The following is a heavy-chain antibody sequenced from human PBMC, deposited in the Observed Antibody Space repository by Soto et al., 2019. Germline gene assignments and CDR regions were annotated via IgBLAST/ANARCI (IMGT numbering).Heavy chain of an antibody. Sequence: PGGSLRLSCAASGFTFSSYAMSWVRQAPGKGLEWVSAISGSGGSTYYADSVKGRFTISRDNSKNTLYLQMNSLRAEDTAVYYCAKELGDYYDSSGYYYDPFYFDYWGQGTLVTVSS. D-gene: IGHD3-22*01. CDR3: AKELGDYYDSSGYYYDPFYFDY. J-gene: IGHJ4*02. CDR1: GFTFSSYA. V-gene: IGHV3-23*01. CDR2: ISGSGGST.